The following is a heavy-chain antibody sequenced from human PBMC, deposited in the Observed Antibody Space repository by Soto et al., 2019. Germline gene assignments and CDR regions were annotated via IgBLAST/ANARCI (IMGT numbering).Heavy chain of an antibody. CDR1: GFTFTNYA. J-gene: IGHJ3*02. CDR3: ATRVDYGEYVEAFDS. D-gene: IGHD4-17*01. V-gene: IGHV3-23*01. Sequence: GGSLRLSCAASGFTFTNYAMAWVRQAPGKGLEWVSSITRSGSTIHYADSVRGRFTISRDSSKNTLYLQMNSLRAEDTAVYYCATRVDYGEYVEAFDSWGQGTMVPVSS. CDR2: ITRSGSTI.